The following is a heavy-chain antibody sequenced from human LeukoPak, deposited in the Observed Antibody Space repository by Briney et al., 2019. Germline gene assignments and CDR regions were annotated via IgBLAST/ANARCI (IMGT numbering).Heavy chain of an antibody. CDR2: INPNSGGT. CDR1: GYTFTGYY. Sequence: ASVKVSCKASGYTFTGYYMHWVRQAPGQGLEWMGWINPNSGGTNYAQKFQGRVTMTRDTSISTAYMELSRLRSDDTAVYYCASISRAGTPRHWRPNWFDPWGQGTLVTVSS. D-gene: IGHD6-19*01. V-gene: IGHV1-2*02. J-gene: IGHJ5*02. CDR3: ASISRAGTPRHWRPNWFDP.